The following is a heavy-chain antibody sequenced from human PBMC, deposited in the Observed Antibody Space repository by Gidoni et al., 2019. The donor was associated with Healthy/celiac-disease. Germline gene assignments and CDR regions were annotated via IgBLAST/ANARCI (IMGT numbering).Heavy chain of an antibody. V-gene: IGHV2-70*01. J-gene: IGHJ6*02. Sequence: QVTLRESGPALVKPTQTLTLTCTFSGFSLSPSGMCVSWIRQPPGKALEWLALIDWDDDKYYSTSLKTRLTISKDTSKNQVVLTMTNMDPVDTATYYCARTPLTAAAGPYYYYYGMDVWGQGTTVTVSS. CDR3: ARTPLTAAAGPYYYYYGMDV. D-gene: IGHD6-13*01. CDR1: GFSLSPSGMC. CDR2: IDWDDDK.